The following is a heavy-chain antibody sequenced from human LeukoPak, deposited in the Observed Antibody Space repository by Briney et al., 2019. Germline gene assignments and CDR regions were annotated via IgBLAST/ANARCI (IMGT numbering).Heavy chain of an antibody. CDR1: GGTFSSYA. J-gene: IGHJ4*02. V-gene: IGHV1-69*06. D-gene: IGHD6-13*01. Sequence: ASVKVSCKASGGTFSSYAISWVRQAPGQGLEWMGGIIPIFGTANYAQKFQGRVTITADKSTSTAYMGLSSLRSEDTAVYYCVRFSGYSSSWPSGDYWGQGTLVTVSS. CDR2: IIPIFGTA. CDR3: VRFSGYSSSWPSGDY.